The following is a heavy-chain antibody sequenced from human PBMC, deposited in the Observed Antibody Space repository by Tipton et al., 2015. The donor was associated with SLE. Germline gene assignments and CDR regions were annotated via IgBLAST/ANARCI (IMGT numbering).Heavy chain of an antibody. V-gene: IGHV3-69-1*02. CDR3: TRRVGGAFDF. CDR2: ILSNFYT. CDR1: GFQFSDYT. D-gene: IGHD1-26*01. J-gene: IGHJ3*01. Sequence: SLRLSCVASGFQFSDYTMSWVRQAPGKGLEWVASILSNFYTSYPDSMRGRFTISRYNAKTSLFLQMDSLRADDSAIYYCTRRVGGAFDFWGQGAMVTVSS.